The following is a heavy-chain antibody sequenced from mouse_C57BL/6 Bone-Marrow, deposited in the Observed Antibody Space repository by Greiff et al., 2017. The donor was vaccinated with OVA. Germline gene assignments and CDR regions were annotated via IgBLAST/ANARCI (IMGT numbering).Heavy chain of an antibody. Sequence: VKVVESGPGLVQPSQSLSITCTVSGFSLTSYGVHWVRQSPGKGLEWLGVIWRGGSTDYNAAFMSRLSITKDNSKSQVFFKMNNLQADDTAIYYCAKNDYYDYFYYYAMDYWGQGTSVTVSA. V-gene: IGHV2-5*01. CDR2: IWRGGST. CDR3: AKNDYYDYFYYYAMDY. CDR1: GFSLTSYG. D-gene: IGHD2-4*01. J-gene: IGHJ4*01.